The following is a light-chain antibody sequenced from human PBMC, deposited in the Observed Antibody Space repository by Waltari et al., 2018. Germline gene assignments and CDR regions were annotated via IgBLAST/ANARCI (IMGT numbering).Light chain of an antibody. J-gene: IGLJ2*01. V-gene: IGLV1-40*01. CDR2: GNN. CDR3: QSFDNMLSGGVV. Sequence: QSVLPQPPSVSGTPGQRVTISCSGSTSNIGAGHDVHWYQHLPGTAPKLLIYGNNNRPSGVPDRFSGSKSGTSASLAITGLQADDEADYFCQSFDNMLSGGVVFGGGTKLAVL. CDR1: TSNIGAGHD.